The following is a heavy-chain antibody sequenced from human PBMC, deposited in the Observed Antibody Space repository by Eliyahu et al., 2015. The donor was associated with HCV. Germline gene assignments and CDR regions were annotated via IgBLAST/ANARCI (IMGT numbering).Heavy chain of an antibody. CDR3: AKDRGGGQQWLVRPYYYYGMDV. CDR1: GFTFSSYG. CDR2: ISYDGSNK. D-gene: IGHD6-19*01. J-gene: IGHJ6*02. V-gene: IGHV3-30*18. Sequence: QVQLVESGGGVVQPGRSLRLSCAASGFTFSSYGMHWVRQAPGKGLEWVAVISYDGSNKYYADSVKGRFTISRDNSKNTLYLQMNSLRAEDTAVYYCAKDRGGGQQWLVRPYYYYGMDVWGQGTTVTVSS.